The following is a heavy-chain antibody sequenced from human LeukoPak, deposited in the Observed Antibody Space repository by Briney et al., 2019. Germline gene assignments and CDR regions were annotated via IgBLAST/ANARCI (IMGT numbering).Heavy chain of an antibody. Sequence: GASVKVSCNASGYTFTSYGISWVRQAPGQGLEWMGWISAYIGNTNYGQKLQGRVTMNTDTSTSTAYMELRSLRSDDTAVYYCARVLGYYGSGSYYKEDVFDIWRQGTMVTVSS. J-gene: IGHJ3*02. CDR3: ARVLGYYGSGSYYKEDVFDI. D-gene: IGHD3-10*01. CDR2: ISAYIGNT. V-gene: IGHV1-18*01. CDR1: GYTFTSYG.